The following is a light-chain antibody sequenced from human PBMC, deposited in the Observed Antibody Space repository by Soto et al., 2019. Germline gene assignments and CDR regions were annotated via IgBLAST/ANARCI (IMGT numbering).Light chain of an antibody. CDR1: QSVSSY. CDR2: DAS. CDR3: QQRSNWPRGT. J-gene: IGKJ1*01. V-gene: IGKV3-11*01. Sequence: EIVLTQSPATLSLSPGERATLSCRASQSVSSYLAWYQQKPGQAPSLLIYDASNRATGIPARFSGSGSWTDFTLTISSLEPEDFAVYYCQQRSNWPRGTFGQGTKVEIK.